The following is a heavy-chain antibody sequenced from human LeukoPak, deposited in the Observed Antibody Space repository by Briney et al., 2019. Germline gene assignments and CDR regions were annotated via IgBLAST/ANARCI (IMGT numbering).Heavy chain of an antibody. D-gene: IGHD5-18*01. CDR3: ARDPKGGFSYGWGAFDI. CDR2: ISYDGNNK. Sequence: GGSLRLSCAASGFTFSSHAMHWVRQAPGKGLEWVAIISYDGNNKYYADSVKGRFIIFRDNSKNTLYLQMNSLRAEDTAIYYCARDPKGGFSYGWGAFDIWGQGTMVTVSS. J-gene: IGHJ3*02. V-gene: IGHV3-30-3*01. CDR1: GFTFSSHA.